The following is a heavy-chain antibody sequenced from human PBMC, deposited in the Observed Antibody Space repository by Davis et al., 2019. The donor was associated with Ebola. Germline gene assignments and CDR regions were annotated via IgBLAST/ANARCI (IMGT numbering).Heavy chain of an antibody. V-gene: IGHV4-59*01. CDR1: GDSISDYF. CDR2: IYHSGIT. Sequence: GSLRLSCTVSGDSISDYFWSWIRQTPGKGLEWIGYIYHSGITKYNPSLKRRVTISLDTSKNQFFLKLNSMTVADTAVYYCARVGAATGGELDYRGQGSLVTVSS. J-gene: IGHJ4*02. D-gene: IGHD3-16*01. CDR3: ARVGAATGGELDY.